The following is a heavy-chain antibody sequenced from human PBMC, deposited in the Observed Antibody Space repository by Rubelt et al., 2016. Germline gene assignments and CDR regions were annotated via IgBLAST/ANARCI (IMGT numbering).Heavy chain of an antibody. V-gene: IGHV1-2*06. D-gene: IGHD1-1*01. CDR1: GYTFTGYY. J-gene: IGHJ4*02. CDR3: ATEFNNWNDVY. CDR2: IDPNSGAT. Sequence: QVQLVQSGAEVKKPGASVKVSCQASGYTFTGYYIHWMRQAPGQGLEWMGRIDPNSGATNYTQIFQGRVTMTGDTSVRTAYRDLGSLGSEDTAVYYCATEFNNWNDVYWGQGTLVTVSS.